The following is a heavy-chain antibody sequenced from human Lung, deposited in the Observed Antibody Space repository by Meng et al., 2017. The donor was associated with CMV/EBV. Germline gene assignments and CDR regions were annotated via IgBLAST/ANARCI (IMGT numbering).Heavy chain of an antibody. D-gene: IGHD2-21*01. CDR1: GFTFGDYA. CDR2: IRSKAYGGTT. CDR3: TSLVIAILGGLWFDP. Sequence: GESLKISCTASGFTFGDYAMSWVRQAPGKGLEWVGFIRSKAYGGTTEYAASVKGRFTISRDDSKSIAYLQMNSLKTEDTAVYYCTSLVIAILGGLWFDPWGQGTXVTVYS. V-gene: IGHV3-49*04. J-gene: IGHJ5*02.